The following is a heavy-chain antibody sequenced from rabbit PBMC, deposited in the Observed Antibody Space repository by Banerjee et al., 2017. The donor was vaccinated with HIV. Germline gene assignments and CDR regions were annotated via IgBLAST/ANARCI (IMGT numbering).Heavy chain of an antibody. Sequence: QSLEESGGDLVKPGASLTLTCTASGFSFSSGYHMCWVRQAPGKGLEWIGCIYTGSSGSTYYANWAKGRFTISKTSSTTVTLQLNSLTVVDMATYFCARDGVGYTFDLELWGQGTLVTVS. D-gene: IGHD3-1*01. CDR1: GFSFSSGYH. V-gene: IGHV1S40*01. CDR3: ARDGVGYTFDLEL. J-gene: IGHJ4*01. CDR2: IYTGSSGST.